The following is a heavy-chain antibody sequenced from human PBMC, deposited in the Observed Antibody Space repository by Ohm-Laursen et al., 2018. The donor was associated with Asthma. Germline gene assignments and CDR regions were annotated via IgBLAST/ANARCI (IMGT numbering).Heavy chain of an antibody. V-gene: IGHV3-74*01. J-gene: IGHJ6*02. Sequence: GSLRLSCAASGFTFSSYWMHWVRQAPGKGLVWVSRINSDGSSTSYADSVKGRFTISRDNAKNTLYLQMTSLGVEDTAVYYCAKAGAKSQYYYFGMDVWGQGTTVTVSS. CDR3: AKAGAKSQYYYFGMDV. CDR1: GFTFSSYW. CDR2: INSDGSST.